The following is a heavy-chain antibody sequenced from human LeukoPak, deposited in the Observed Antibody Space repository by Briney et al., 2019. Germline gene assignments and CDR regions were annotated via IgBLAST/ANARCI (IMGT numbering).Heavy chain of an antibody. V-gene: IGHV4-39*01. CDR2: IYYSGST. D-gene: IGHD1-26*01. CDR3: ARHEYSGSYYGLSWFDP. CDR1: GGSISSSGYY. J-gene: IGHJ5*02. Sequence: PSETLSLTCTVSGGSISSSGYYWGWIRQPPGKGLEWIASIYYSGSTYYNPSLKSRVTISAATSKNQLSLKLSSLTAADTAVYYCARHEYSGSYYGLSWFDPWGQGTLVTVSS.